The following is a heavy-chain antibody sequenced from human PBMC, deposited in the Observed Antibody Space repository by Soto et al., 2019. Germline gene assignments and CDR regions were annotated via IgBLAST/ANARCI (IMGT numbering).Heavy chain of an antibody. V-gene: IGHV3-23*01. J-gene: IGHJ4*02. CDR1: GFSFSAFA. CDR2: ISDTSRST. Sequence: GASLRLSCAASGFSFSAFALNWVRQAPGKGLEWVSFISDTSRSTSYAASVKGRFTISRDNSKNTVYLQMNTLRAEDTAIYYCARDRYYFDYWGQGTLVTVSS. CDR3: ARDRYYFDY.